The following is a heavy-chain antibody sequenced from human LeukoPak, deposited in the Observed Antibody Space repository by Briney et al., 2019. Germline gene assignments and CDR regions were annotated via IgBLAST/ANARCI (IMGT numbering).Heavy chain of an antibody. V-gene: IGHV4-34*01. Sequence: SETLSLTCAVYGGSFRGYYWSWIRQPPGKGLEWIGEINHSGSTNYNPSLKSRVTISVDTSKNQFSPKLSSVIAADTAVYYCARGFWGFLHYYYYYMDVWGKGTTVTVSS. CDR1: GGSFRGYY. J-gene: IGHJ6*03. CDR3: ARGFWGFLHYYYYYMDV. D-gene: IGHD3-16*01. CDR2: INHSGST.